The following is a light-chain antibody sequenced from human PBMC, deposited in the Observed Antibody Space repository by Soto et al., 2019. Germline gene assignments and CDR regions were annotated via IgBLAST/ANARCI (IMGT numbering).Light chain of an antibody. Sequence: DIQMTQSPSSLSASVGDIVTITCRTSQSINAYLSWYQQKPGKAPNLLIFTASSLQGGVPSRFSGSGSGAEFTLTISSLQPEDFATYDCQQGYSTPWTFGQGTKVEIK. CDR2: TAS. J-gene: IGKJ1*01. CDR3: QQGYSTPWT. V-gene: IGKV1-39*01. CDR1: QSINAY.